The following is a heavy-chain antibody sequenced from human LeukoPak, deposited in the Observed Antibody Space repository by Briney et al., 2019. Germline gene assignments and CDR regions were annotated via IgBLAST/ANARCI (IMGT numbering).Heavy chain of an antibody. D-gene: IGHD1-20*01. J-gene: IGHJ4*02. CDR1: GGSISSYY. V-gene: IGHV4-59*01. CDR2: IYYSGST. Sequence: MASETLSLTCTVSGGSISSYYWSWIRQPPGKGLEWIGYIYYSGSTNYNPSLKSRVTISVDTSKNQFSLKLSSVTAADTAVYYCARGPAYNWNYFDYWGQGTLVTVSS. CDR3: ARGPAYNWNYFDY.